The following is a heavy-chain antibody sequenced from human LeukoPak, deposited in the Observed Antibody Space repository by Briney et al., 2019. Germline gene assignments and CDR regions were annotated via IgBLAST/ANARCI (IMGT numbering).Heavy chain of an antibody. J-gene: IGHJ4*02. CDR3: ARRAGGYSHPYDY. CDR1: GFTFSRSN. CDR2: ITTSSSYI. V-gene: IGHV3-21*04. Sequence: GGSLRLSCAASGFTFSRSNMNWVRQAPGKGLEWVSSITTSSSYIYYADSVKGRFTISRDNAKNSLYLQMNSLRAEDTAVYYCARRAGGYSHPYDYWGQGILVTVSS. D-gene: IGHD4-23*01.